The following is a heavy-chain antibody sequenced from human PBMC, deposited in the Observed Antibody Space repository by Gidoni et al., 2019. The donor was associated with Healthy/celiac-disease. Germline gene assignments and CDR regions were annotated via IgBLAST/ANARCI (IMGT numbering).Heavy chain of an antibody. CDR3: ARDGGGSYYDFDY. CDR1: GGSISSSY. V-gene: IGHV4-4*07. J-gene: IGHJ4*02. CDR2: IYTSGST. D-gene: IGHD1-26*01. Sequence: QVQLQESGPGLVTPSETLSLTCTVSGGSISSSYWSWIRQPAGKGLDWIGRIYTSGSTNYNPSLKSRVTMSVDTSKNQFSLKLSSVTAADTAVYYCARDGGGSYYDFDYWGQGTLVTVS.